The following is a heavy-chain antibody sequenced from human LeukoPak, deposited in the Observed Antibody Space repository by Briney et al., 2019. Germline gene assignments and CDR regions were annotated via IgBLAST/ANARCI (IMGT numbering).Heavy chain of an antibody. J-gene: IGHJ4*02. CDR1: GGSISSSSYY. CDR2: IYYSGST. Sequence: SETLSLTCTVSGGSISSSSYYWGWIRQPPGXXXXXXGSIYYSGSTXXXPXLXXRVTISVDTSKNQFSLKLSSVTAADTAVYYCARHSQWLVPTEIDYWGQGTLVTVSS. V-gene: IGHV4-39*01. D-gene: IGHD6-19*01. CDR3: ARHSQWLVPTEIDY.